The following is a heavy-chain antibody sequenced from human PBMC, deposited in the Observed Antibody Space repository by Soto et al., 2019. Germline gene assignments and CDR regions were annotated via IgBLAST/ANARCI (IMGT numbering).Heavy chain of an antibody. CDR2: INGGNGNT. J-gene: IGHJ4*02. V-gene: IGHV1-3*01. CDR1: GYTLTSYA. Sequence: ASVKVSCKASGYTLTSYAMHWVRQAPGQRLEWMGWINGGNGNTKYSQKFQGRVTITRDTSASTAYMELSSLRSEDTAVYYCARDQGGEYYYVFWGQGTLVTVSS. D-gene: IGHD3-10*02. CDR3: ARDQGGEYYYVF.